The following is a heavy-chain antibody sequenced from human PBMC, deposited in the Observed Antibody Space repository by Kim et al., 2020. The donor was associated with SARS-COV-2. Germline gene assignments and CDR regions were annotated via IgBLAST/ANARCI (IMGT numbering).Heavy chain of an antibody. D-gene: IGHD2-15*01. J-gene: IGHJ4*02. Sequence: KGRFTISRDNSKNPLYLQMNSLRAEDTAVYYCARHPEYCSGGTCYFYFDYWGQGALVAVSS. CDR3: ARHPEYCSGGTCYFYFDY. V-gene: IGHV3-30*07.